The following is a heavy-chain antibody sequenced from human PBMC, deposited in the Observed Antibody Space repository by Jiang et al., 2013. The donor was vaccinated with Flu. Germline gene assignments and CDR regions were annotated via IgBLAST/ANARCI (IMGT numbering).Heavy chain of an antibody. Sequence: PGLVKPSETLSLTCTVSGGSISSSSYYWGWIRQPPGKGLEWIGSVYYSGSTYYNPSLTSRVTISVDTSKNQFSLKLRFVTAADTAVFYCVRQVHPPASLVRGIVSYWFDPWGQGTLVTVSS. CDR3: VRQVHPPASLVRGIVSYWFDP. D-gene: IGHD3-10*01. V-gene: IGHV4-39*01. CDR1: GGSISSSSYY. CDR2: VYYSGST. J-gene: IGHJ5*02.